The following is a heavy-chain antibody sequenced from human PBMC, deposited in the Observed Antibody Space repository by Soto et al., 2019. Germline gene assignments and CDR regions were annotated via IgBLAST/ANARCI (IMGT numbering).Heavy chain of an antibody. J-gene: IGHJ4*02. CDR2: IYYSGST. D-gene: IGHD4-17*01. V-gene: IGHV4-30-4*01. Sequence: QVQLQESGPGLVKPSQTLSLTCTVSVGSISSGDYYWSWIRHPPGKGLEWIGYIYYSGSTYYNPSLKRRVTTSVDTSKNQFSLKLSSVTAADTAVYYCARDRGTVKGYFDYWGQGTLVTVSS. CDR1: VGSISSGDYY. CDR3: ARDRGTVKGYFDY.